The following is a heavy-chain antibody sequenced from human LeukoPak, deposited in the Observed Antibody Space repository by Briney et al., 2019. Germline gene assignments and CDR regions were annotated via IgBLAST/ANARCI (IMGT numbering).Heavy chain of an antibody. CDR3: AKEYHYYDILTGYYFFEHDAFDI. Sequence: GGSLRLSCAASGFTFSSYWMSWVRQAPGKGLEWVSAISGSGGSTYYADSVKGRFIISRDNSKNTLYLQMNSLRAEDTAVYYCAKEYHYYDILTGYYFFEHDAFDIWGQGTMVTVSS. V-gene: IGHV3-23*01. CDR1: GFTFSSYW. D-gene: IGHD3-9*01. CDR2: ISGSGGST. J-gene: IGHJ3*02.